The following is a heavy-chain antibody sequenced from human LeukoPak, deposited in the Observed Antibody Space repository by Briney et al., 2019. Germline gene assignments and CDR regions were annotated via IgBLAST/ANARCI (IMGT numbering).Heavy chain of an antibody. CDR1: GGSISTSNYY. D-gene: IGHD3-10*01. Sequence: SETLSLTCTVSGGSISTSNYYWGWIRQPPGKGLEWIGNIFYSGSTYYSPSVKSRVTISLDTSKNQFSLKLSSVTAADTAVYYCARQRPVLLWFGENMDVWGKGTTVTISS. CDR2: IFYSGST. J-gene: IGHJ6*03. V-gene: IGHV4-39*01. CDR3: ARQRPVLLWFGENMDV.